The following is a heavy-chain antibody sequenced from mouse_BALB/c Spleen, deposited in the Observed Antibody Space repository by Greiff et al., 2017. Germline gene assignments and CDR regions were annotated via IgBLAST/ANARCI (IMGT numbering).Heavy chain of an antibody. D-gene: IGHD1-1*01. CDR2: IDPANGNT. V-gene: IGHV14-3*02. CDR1: GFNIKDTY. Sequence: VQLQQSGAELVKPGASVKLSCTASGFNIKDTYMHWVKQRPEQGLAWIGRIDPANGNTKYDPKFQGKATITADTSSNTAYLQLSSLTSEDTAVYYCARGYYYGSSYAWFAYWGQGTLVTVSA. CDR3: ARGYYYGSSYAWFAY. J-gene: IGHJ3*01.